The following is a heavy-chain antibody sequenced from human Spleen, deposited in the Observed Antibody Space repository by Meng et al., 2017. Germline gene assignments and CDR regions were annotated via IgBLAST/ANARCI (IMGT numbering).Heavy chain of an antibody. D-gene: IGHD5-24*01. J-gene: IGHJ4*02. CDR1: GGSFSDYY. CDR2: INHSGST. Sequence: QVQHAHWGAGMLMPSETLSLICVCAGGSFSDYYWSSIRRPPGKRLVWIGEINHSGSTNYNPSLESRATISVDTSQNNLSLKLSSVTAADSAVYYCARGPTKMAHDFDYWGQGTLVTVSS. V-gene: IGHV4-34*01. CDR3: ARGPTKMAHDFDY.